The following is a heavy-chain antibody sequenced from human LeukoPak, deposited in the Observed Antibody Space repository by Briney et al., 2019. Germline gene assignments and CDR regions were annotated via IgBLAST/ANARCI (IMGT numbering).Heavy chain of an antibody. V-gene: IGHV6-1*01. J-gene: IGHJ6*02. CDR1: GDSVSSNNAA. Sequence: SQTLSLTCAISGDSVSSNNAAWNWIRQSPSRGLEWLGRTFYKSKWFTDYSVSVESRITINPDTSKNQFSLQLSSVTPEDTAVYFCARGRPSYYAMDVWGQGTTVTVSS. CDR3: ARGRPSYYAMDV. CDR2: TFYKSKWFT.